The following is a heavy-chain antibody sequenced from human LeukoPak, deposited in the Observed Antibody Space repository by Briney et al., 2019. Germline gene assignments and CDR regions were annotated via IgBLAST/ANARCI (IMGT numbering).Heavy chain of an antibody. D-gene: IGHD5-18*01. CDR2: IYHSGST. CDR3: ARDVPTVQLWRTDAFDI. Sequence: SETLSLTCTVSGYSISSGYYWGWIRQPPRKGLEWIGIIYHSGSTYFNPSLKSRVTISVDTSKNQFSLKLTSVTAADTAVYYCARDVPTVQLWRTDAFDIWGQGTMVTVSS. V-gene: IGHV4-38-2*02. CDR1: GYSISSGYY. J-gene: IGHJ3*02.